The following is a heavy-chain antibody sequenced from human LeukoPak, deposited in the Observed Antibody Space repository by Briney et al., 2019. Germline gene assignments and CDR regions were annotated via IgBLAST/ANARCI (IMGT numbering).Heavy chain of an antibody. V-gene: IGHV1-2*02. Sequence: VASVKVSCKASGYTFTGYYMHWVRQAPGQGLEWMGWVNPNSGGTNYAQKFQGRVTMTRDTSISTAYMELSRLRSDDTAVYYCARQLLWFGELSEDAFDIWGQGTMVTVSS. J-gene: IGHJ3*02. CDR3: ARQLLWFGELSEDAFDI. CDR1: GYTFTGYY. D-gene: IGHD3-10*01. CDR2: VNPNSGGT.